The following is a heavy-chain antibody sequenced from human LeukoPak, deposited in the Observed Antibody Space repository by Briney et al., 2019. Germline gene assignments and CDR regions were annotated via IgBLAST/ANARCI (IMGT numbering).Heavy chain of an antibody. CDR3: AKDGDSLDVGIDY. Sequence: QSGGSLRLSCAASGFTFSSYAMNWVRQAPGKGLEWVSTISNSGESTYYADSVKGRFTISRDNSKNTLFLQMNSLRAEDTAVYYCAKDGDSLDVGIDYWGQGTLVTVSS. V-gene: IGHV3-23*01. CDR2: ISNSGEST. J-gene: IGHJ4*02. CDR1: GFTFSSYA. D-gene: IGHD2-21*01.